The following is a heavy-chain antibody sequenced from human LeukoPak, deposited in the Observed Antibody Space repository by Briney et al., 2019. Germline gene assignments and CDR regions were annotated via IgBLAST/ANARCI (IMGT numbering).Heavy chain of an antibody. V-gene: IGHV4-59*08. CDR3: AREYCYESSAAFDY. CDR1: GGSISSYY. CDR2: IYYSGST. D-gene: IGHD3-22*01. Sequence: PSETLSLTCTVSGGSISSYYWSWVRQPPGKGLEWIGYIYYSGSTKYNPSLRSRVTMSVDTSKNQFSLMLSSVTAADTAVYYCAREYCYESSAAFDYWGQGTLVTVSS. J-gene: IGHJ4*02.